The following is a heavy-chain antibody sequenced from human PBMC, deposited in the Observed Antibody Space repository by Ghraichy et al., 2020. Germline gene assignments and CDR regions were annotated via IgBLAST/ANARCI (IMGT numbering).Heavy chain of an antibody. CDR1: GYSISSGYY. CDR2: IYHSGST. V-gene: IGHV4-38-2*01. D-gene: IGHD3-22*01. J-gene: IGHJ6*03. Sequence: SETLSLTCAVSGYSISSGYYWGWIRQPPGKGLEWIGSIYHSGSTYYNPSLKSRVTISVDTSKNQFSLKLSSVTAADTAVYYCGRWYYYDSSDLTYYYYYMDVWGKGTTVTVSS. CDR3: GRWYYYDSSDLTYYYYYMDV.